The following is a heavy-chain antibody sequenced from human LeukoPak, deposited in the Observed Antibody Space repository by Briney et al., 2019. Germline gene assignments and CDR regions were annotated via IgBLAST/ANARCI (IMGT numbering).Heavy chain of an antibody. J-gene: IGHJ4*02. V-gene: IGHV3-15*01. CDR2: IQSKTDGRTT. CDR1: GFTFGNTW. Sequence: PGGSLRLSCAASGFTFGNTWMNWVRQAPGKGPEWLVRIQSKTDGRTTEYAAPVKGRFTISRDDSKATLYLQMNSLKTEDTAVYYCATLTIRGVINIWGQGTLVTVSS. D-gene: IGHD3-10*01. CDR3: ATLTIRGVINI.